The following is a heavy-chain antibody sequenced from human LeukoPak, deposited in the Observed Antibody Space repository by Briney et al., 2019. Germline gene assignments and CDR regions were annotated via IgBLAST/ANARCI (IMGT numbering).Heavy chain of an antibody. Sequence: SETLSLTCTVSGGSISSGDYYWSWIRQPSGKGLEWIAYMYYSGSTYYNPSLKSRVTMSADTSKSQLSLKLSSVTAADTAVYYCARPYYYDSRIDPWGQGILVTVSS. J-gene: IGHJ5*02. D-gene: IGHD3-22*01. V-gene: IGHV4-30-4*01. CDR1: GGSISSGDYY. CDR3: ARPYYYDSRIDP. CDR2: MYYSGST.